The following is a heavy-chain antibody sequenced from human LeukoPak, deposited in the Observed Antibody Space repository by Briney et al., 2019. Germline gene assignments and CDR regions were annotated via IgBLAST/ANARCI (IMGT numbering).Heavy chain of an antibody. D-gene: IGHD2-2*01. CDR3: ASQGYCSSTSCYSGVYYYYYGMDV. V-gene: IGHV1-2*04. CDR1: GYTFTGYY. Sequence: ASVKVSCKASGYTFTGYYMHWVRQAPGQGLEWMRWINPNSGGTNYAQKFQGWVTMTRDTSISTAYMELSRLRSEDTAVYYCASQGYCSSTSCYSGVYYYYYGMDVWGQGTTVTVSS. J-gene: IGHJ6*02. CDR2: INPNSGGT.